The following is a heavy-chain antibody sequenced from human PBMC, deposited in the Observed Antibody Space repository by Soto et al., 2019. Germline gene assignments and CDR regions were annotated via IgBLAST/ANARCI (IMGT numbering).Heavy chain of an antibody. Sequence: GGSLRLSCVASGFTFPSYGMSWVRQAPGKGLEWVSAITGSGGSTYFADSVKGRFTISRDNSKSTLYLQMNSLRAEDTAVYYCAKPNSPFYYNSSGFDYWGQGTLVTVSS. J-gene: IGHJ4*02. V-gene: IGHV3-23*01. CDR1: GFTFPSYG. D-gene: IGHD3-22*01. CDR2: ITGSGGST. CDR3: AKPNSPFYYNSSGFDY.